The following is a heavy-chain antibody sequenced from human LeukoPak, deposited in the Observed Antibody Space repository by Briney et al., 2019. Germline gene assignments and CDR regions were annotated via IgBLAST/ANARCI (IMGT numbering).Heavy chain of an antibody. CDR1: GGSISSSSYY. Sequence: SETLSLTCTVSGGSISSSSYYWSWIRQPPGKGLEWIGYIYYSGSTNYNPSLKSRVTISVDTSKNQFSLKLSSVTAADTAVYYCARVKYYDILTGWNAFDIWGQGTMVTVSS. CDR3: ARVKYYDILTGWNAFDI. V-gene: IGHV4-61*01. CDR2: IYYSGST. D-gene: IGHD3-9*01. J-gene: IGHJ3*02.